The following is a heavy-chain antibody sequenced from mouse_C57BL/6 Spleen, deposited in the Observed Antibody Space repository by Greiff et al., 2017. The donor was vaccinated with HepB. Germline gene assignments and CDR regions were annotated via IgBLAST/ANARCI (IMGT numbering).Heavy chain of an antibody. CDR1: GFTFSSYT. D-gene: IGHD4-1*01. V-gene: IGHV5-9*01. CDR3: ARPELTGFAY. CDR2: ISGGGGNT. J-gene: IGHJ3*01. Sequence: DVQLVESGGGLVKPGGSLKLSCAASGFTFSSYTMSWVRQTPEKRLEWVATISGGGGNTYYPDSVKGRFTISRDNAKNTLYLQMSSLRSEDTALYYCARPELTGFAYWGQGTLVTVSA.